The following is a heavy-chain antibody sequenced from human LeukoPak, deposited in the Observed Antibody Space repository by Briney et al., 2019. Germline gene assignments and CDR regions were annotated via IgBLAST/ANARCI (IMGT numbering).Heavy chain of an antibody. Sequence: ASVKLSCKASGYTFTGYYMHWVRQAPGQGLEWMGWINPNSGGTNYAQKFQGRVTMTRDTSISTAYMELSRLRSDDTAVYYCASRGPGDSSGFDCWGQGTLVTVSS. CDR1: GYTFTGYY. V-gene: IGHV1-2*02. CDR2: INPNSGGT. CDR3: ASRGPGDSSGFDC. J-gene: IGHJ4*02. D-gene: IGHD3-22*01.